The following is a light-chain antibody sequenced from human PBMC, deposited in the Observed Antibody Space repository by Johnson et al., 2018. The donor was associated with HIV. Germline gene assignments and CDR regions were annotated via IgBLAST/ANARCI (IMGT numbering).Light chain of an antibody. V-gene: IGLV1-51*01. CDR2: DNN. J-gene: IGLJ1*01. Sequence: QAVLTQPPSVSAAPGQKVTISCSGSSSNIGNNYVSWYQQLPRTAPKLLIYDNNQRPSGIPDRFSGSKSGTSATLGITGLQTGDEADYYCGTWDSSLSVYVFGTGTKVTVL. CDR1: SSNIGNNY. CDR3: GTWDSSLSVYV.